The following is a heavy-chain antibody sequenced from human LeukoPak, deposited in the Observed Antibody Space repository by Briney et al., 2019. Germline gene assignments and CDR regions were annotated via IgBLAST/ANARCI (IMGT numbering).Heavy chain of an antibody. Sequence: ASVKVSCKASGYTFTSYYMHWVRQAPGQGLEWMGIINPSGGSTSYAQKFQGRVTMTRDMSTSTVYMELSSPRSEDTAVYYCARGPAVEMATIDFDYWGQGTLVTVSS. CDR2: INPSGGST. CDR3: ARGPAVEMATIDFDY. J-gene: IGHJ4*02. D-gene: IGHD5-24*01. CDR1: GYTFTSYY. V-gene: IGHV1-46*01.